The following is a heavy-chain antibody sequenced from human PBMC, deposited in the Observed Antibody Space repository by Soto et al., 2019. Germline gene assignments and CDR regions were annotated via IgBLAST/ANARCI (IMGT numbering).Heavy chain of an antibody. CDR1: GGSISSGGYS. J-gene: IGHJ4*02. V-gene: IGHV4-30-2*01. D-gene: IGHD6-6*01. CDR3: ARAIAARPDYLDY. CDR2: IYHSGST. Sequence: LALTCAVSGGSISSGGYSWSWIRQPPGKGLEWIGYIYHSGSTYYNPSLKSRVTISVDRSKNQFSLKLSSVTAADTAVYYCARAIAARPDYLDYWGQATLVTVSS.